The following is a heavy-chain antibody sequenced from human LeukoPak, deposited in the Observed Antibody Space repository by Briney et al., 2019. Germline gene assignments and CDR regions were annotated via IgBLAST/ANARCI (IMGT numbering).Heavy chain of an antibody. CDR1: GFTFSSYG. CDR3: ATYSSLNRREFQY. CDR2: IWYGGSNK. D-gene: IGHD3-22*01. Sequence: KPGGSLRLSCAASGFTFSSYGMHWVRQAPGKGLEWVAVIWYGGSNKYYADSVKGRFTISRDNSKNTLYLQMNSLRAEDTAVYYCATYSSLNRREFQYWGQGTLLTVSS. V-gene: IGHV3-33*01. J-gene: IGHJ1*01.